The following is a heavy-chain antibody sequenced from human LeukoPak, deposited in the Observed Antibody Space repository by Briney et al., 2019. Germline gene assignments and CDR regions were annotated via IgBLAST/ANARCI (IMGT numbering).Heavy chain of an antibody. J-gene: IGHJ4*02. CDR3: ARRGGYYYDSSGPSGY. Sequence: SETLSLTCTVSGGFISSYYWGWIRQPPGKGLEWIGSIYYSGSTYYNPSLKSRVTISVDTSKNQFSLKLSSVTAADTAVYYCARRGGYYYDSSGPSGYWGQGTLVTVSS. D-gene: IGHD3-22*01. V-gene: IGHV4-39*07. CDR1: GGFISSYY. CDR2: IYYSGST.